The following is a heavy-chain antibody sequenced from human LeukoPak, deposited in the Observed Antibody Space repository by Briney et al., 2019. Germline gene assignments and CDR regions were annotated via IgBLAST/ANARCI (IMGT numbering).Heavy chain of an antibody. D-gene: IGHD3-3*01. CDR3: ARDSWSGHYDGFDI. J-gene: IGHJ3*02. Sequence: GGSLRLSCAASGFTFSSYEMNWVRQAPGKGLEWVSYISSDGSTISYADSVKGRFTISRDNAKNSLYLQMNSLRVEDTAVYYCARDSWSGHYDGFDIWGQGTMVTVSS. CDR1: GFTFSSYE. V-gene: IGHV3-48*03. CDR2: ISSDGSTI.